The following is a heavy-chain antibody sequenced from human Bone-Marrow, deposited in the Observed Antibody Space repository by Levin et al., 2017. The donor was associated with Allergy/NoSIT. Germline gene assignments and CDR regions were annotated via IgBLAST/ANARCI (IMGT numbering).Heavy chain of an antibody. CDR2: INPNSGGT. CDR3: ARSQIVFPRGGRMDV. CDR1: GYIFTDYY. J-gene: IGHJ6*02. D-gene: IGHD3-16*02. Sequence: GASVKVSCKASGYIFTDYYMHWVRQAPGQGLEWMGWINPNSGGTNYAQKFQGRVTMTRDTSISTAYMELSRLRSDDTAVYYCARSQIVFPRGGRMDVWGQGTTVTVSS. V-gene: IGHV1-2*02.